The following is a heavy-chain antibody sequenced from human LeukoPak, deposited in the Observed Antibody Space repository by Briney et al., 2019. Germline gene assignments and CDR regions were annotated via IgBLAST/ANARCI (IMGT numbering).Heavy chain of an antibody. J-gene: IGHJ4*02. CDR1: GFTVSTHY. V-gene: IGHV3-66*02. CDR3: ARLPNY. Sequence: GGSLRLSRAASGFTVSTHYMTWVRQAPGKGLEWVSVIYSGGSTYYADSVTGRFTISRDNSKNTLYLQMNSLRTEDTAVYYCARLPNYWGQGTLVTVSS. CDR2: IYSGGST.